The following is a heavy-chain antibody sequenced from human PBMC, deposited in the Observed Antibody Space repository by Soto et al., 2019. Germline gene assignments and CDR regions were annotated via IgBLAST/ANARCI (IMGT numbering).Heavy chain of an antibody. Sequence: QVQLVESGGGLGKPGGSLRLSCAASGFTFSDYYMSWIRQAPGKGLEWVSYSSGSGSTIHYADSVKGRFTISRDNAKNSLYLQMNSLRAEDTAVYYCARVREEMAGYFQHWGQGTLVTVSS. J-gene: IGHJ1*01. CDR3: ARVREEMAGYFQH. CDR1: GFTFSDYY. V-gene: IGHV3-11*01. CDR2: SSGSGSTI.